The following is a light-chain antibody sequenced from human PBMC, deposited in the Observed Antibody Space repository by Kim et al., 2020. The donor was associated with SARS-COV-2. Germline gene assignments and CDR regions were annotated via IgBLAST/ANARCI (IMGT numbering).Light chain of an antibody. CDR2: GAS. CDR1: QIVASTY. V-gene: IGKV3-20*01. Sequence: PGQSAPLTCRASQIVASTYSTWSQQSPGRPPIRHIYGASRTATGLADRFSFSGSGPGFTLTLRRLDREDGALYYCHLYCSSPADTFVHGTKVDIK. J-gene: IGKJ1*01. CDR3: HLYCSSPADT.